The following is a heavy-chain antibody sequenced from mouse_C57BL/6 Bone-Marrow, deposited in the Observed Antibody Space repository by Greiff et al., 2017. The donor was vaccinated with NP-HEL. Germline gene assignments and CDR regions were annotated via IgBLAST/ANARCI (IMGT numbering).Heavy chain of an antibody. CDR2: INPNNGGT. CDR1: GYTFTDYY. D-gene: IGHD2-5*01. J-gene: IGHJ4*01. V-gene: IGHV1-26*01. CDR3: ARRVAYYSNYDYYAMDY. Sequence: EVQLQQSGPELVKPGASVKISCKASGYTFTDYYMNWVKQSHGKSLEWIGDINPNNGGTSYNQTFKGKATLTVDKSSSTAYMELRSLTSEDSAVYYCARRVAYYSNYDYYAMDYWGQGTSVTVSS.